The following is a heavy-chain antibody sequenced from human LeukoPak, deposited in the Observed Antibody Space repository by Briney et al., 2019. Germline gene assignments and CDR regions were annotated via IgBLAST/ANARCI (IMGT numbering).Heavy chain of an antibody. CDR2: ISSSSSYI. CDR3: ARVKESVSGGDHVDY. V-gene: IGHV3-21*01. J-gene: IGHJ4*02. D-gene: IGHD2-21*02. CDR1: GFTFSSYS. Sequence: GGSLRLSCAASGFTFSSYSMNWVRQAPGKGLEWVSSISSSSSYIYYADSVKDRFTISRDNAKNSLYLQMNSLRAEDTAVYYCARVKESVSGGDHVDYWGQGTLVTVSS.